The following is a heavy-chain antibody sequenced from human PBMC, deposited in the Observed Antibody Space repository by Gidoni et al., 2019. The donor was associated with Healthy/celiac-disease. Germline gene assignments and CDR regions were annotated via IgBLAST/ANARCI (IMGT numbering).Heavy chain of an antibody. V-gene: IGHV1-2*02. CDR2: INPNSGGT. Sequence: QVQLVQSGAEVTKPGASVKVSCKASGYTFTGYYMHWVRQAPGQGLEWMGWINPNSGGTNYAQKFQGRVTMTRDTSISTAYMELSRLRSDDTAVYYCARVPRMRFGDRAFDIWGQGTMVTVSS. CDR1: GYTFTGYY. D-gene: IGHD3-10*01. J-gene: IGHJ3*02. CDR3: ARVPRMRFGDRAFDI.